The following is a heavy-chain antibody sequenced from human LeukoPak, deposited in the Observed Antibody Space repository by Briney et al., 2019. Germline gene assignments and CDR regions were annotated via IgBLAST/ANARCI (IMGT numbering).Heavy chain of an antibody. D-gene: IGHD2-2*01. CDR1: GGTFSSYA. Sequence: GASVKVSCKASGGTFSSYAISWVRQAPGQGLEWMGRIIPILGIANYAQKFQGRVTITADKSTSTAYMELSSLRSEDTAVYYCARESIVVVPTTMDDASDIWGQGTMVTVSS. CDR2: IIPILGIA. J-gene: IGHJ3*02. V-gene: IGHV1-69*04. CDR3: ARESIVVVPTTMDDASDI.